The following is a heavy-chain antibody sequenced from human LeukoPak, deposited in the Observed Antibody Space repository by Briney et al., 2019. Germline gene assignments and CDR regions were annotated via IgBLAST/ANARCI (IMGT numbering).Heavy chain of an antibody. V-gene: IGHV3-48*02. CDR2: ISSSSSTI. D-gene: IGHD6-19*01. CDR1: GFTFSSYS. CDR3: ARVGTYSSGWYQNWFDP. J-gene: IGHJ5*02. Sequence: PGGSLRLPCAASGFTFSSYSMNWVRQAPGKGLEWVSYISSSSSTIYYADSVKGRFTISRDNAKNSLYLQMNSLRDEDTAVYYCARVGTYSSGWYQNWFDPWGQGTLVTVSS.